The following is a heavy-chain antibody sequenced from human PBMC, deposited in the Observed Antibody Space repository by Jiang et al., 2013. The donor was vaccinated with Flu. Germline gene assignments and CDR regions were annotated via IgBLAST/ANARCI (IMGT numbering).Heavy chain of an antibody. D-gene: IGHD6-13*01. Sequence: SGGGVVQPGRSLRLSCAASGFTFSSYAMHWVRRAPGKGLEWVAVISYDGSNKYYADSVKGRFTISRDNSKNTLYLQMNSLRAEDTAVYYCARESFGIAAAGLNYFDYWGQGTLVTVSS. J-gene: IGHJ4*02. CDR1: GFTFSSYA. V-gene: IGHV3-30-3*01. CDR2: ISYDGSNK. CDR3: ARESFGIAAAGLNYFDY.